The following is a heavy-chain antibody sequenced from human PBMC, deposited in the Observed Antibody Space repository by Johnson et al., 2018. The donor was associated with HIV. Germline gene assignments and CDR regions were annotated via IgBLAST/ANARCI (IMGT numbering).Heavy chain of an antibody. Sequence: EVQLVESGGGLVEPGGSLRLSCVVSAFTFGNVWMNWVRQAPGKGLEWVGRIKSKTDGGTTDYAAPVTGRFTLSRDDSKNMLHLQMNSLKTEDTAVYYCAPGPARIGLIRGIWGQGTMVTVSS. CDR2: IKSKTDGGTT. V-gene: IGHV3-15*01. CDR3: APGPARIGLIRGI. CDR1: AFTFGNVW. J-gene: IGHJ3*02. D-gene: IGHD2-15*01.